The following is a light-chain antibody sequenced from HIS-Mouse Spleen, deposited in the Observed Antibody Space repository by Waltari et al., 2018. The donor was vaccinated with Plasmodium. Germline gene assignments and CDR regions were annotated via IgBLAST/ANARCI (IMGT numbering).Light chain of an antibody. V-gene: IGKV3-20*01. Sequence: EIVLTQSPGTLSLSPGERATLSCRASQSVSSSYLAWYQQNPGQPPRLLIYGASSRATGIPDRFSGSGSGTDFTLTISRLEPEDGAVYYCQQYGSSPYTFGQGTKLEIK. CDR2: GAS. J-gene: IGKJ2*01. CDR1: QSVSSSY. CDR3: QQYGSSPYT.